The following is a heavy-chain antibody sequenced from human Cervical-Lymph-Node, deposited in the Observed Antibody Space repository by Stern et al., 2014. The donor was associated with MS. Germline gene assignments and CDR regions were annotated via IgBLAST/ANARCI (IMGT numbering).Heavy chain of an antibody. D-gene: IGHD2/OR15-2a*01. J-gene: IGHJ4*01. CDR1: GGSITNYY. V-gene: IGHV4-59*01. CDR2: IYYSGST. Sequence: QVQLVESGPELVKPSETLSLTCPVSGGSITNYYWSRIRQPPRRGLEWIVYIYYSGSTNYHPSLKSRVTISVDTSKNQFSLKLSSVTAADTAVYYCARDKGMFFLWGQGTLVTVSS. CDR3: ARDKGMFFL.